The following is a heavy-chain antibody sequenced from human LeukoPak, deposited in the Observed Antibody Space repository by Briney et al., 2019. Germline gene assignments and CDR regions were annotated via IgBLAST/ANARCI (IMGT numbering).Heavy chain of an antibody. CDR2: IRSKAKGGTT. V-gene: IGHV3-49*03. Sequence: AGGSLRLSCTASGFTFGDYAMSWFRQAPGKGLEWVGFIRSKAKGGTTEYAASVKGRFTISRDNSKNTLYLQMNSLRAEDTAVYHCAKPLLYCGGDCYPGMLLGSPLDYWGQGTLVTVSS. CDR1: GFTFGDYA. D-gene: IGHD2-21*02. J-gene: IGHJ4*02. CDR3: AKPLLYCGGDCYPGMLLGSPLDY.